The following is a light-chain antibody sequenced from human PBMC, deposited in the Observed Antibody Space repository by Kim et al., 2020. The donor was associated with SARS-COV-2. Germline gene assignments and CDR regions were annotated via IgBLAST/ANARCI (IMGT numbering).Light chain of an antibody. CDR3: QQYYSTPYT. CDR2: WAS. V-gene: IGKV4-1*01. CDR1: QSVLHSSNSNNY. J-gene: IGKJ2*01. Sequence: DIVMTQSPDSLAVSLGERATINCRSSQSVLHSSNSNNYLAWYQQKPGQPPKLLIYWASTRESGVPDRFSGSGSGSDFTLTISSLQTEDVAVYYCQQYYSTPYTLGEGTKLET.